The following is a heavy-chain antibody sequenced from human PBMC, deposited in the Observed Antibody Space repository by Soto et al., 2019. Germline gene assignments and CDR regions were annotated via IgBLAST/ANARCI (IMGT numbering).Heavy chain of an antibody. CDR3: ARMESFGSFNGFDP. J-gene: IGHJ5*02. CDR2: MNPGSGDT. D-gene: IGHD5-18*01. V-gene: IGHV1-8*02. Sequence: ASVKVSCKASGYTFTNNDVSCVRQATGQGLEWMGWMNPGSGDTGYAQKFQGRVTMTRDISIATAYMELNSLTSEDTAIYYCARMESFGSFNGFDPWGQGTLVTVSS. CDR1: GYTFTNND.